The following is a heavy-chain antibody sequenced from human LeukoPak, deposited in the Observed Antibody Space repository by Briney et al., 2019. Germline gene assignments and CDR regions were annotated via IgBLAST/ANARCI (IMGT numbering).Heavy chain of an antibody. J-gene: IGHJ4*02. CDR3: ATRYYDILTGYYEEYYFDY. V-gene: IGHV1-69*02. CDR2: IIPILGIA. Sequence: ASVKVSCKASGGTFSSYTISWVRQAPGQGLEWMGRIIPILGIANYAQKFQGRVTITADKSTSTAYMELSSLRSEDTAVYYCATRYYDILTGYYEEYYFDYWGQGTLVTVSS. CDR1: GGTFSSYT. D-gene: IGHD3-9*01.